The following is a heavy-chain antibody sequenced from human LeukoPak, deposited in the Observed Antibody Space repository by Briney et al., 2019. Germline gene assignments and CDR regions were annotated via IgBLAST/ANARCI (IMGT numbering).Heavy chain of an antibody. Sequence: GGSLRLSCAASGFTFSNFAMSWVRQAPGKGLEWVSIISGSTSTYYADSVKGRFTISRDNSKNTLYLQMNSLRAEDPAVYYCARGRGGSGYPFDYWGQGTLVTVSS. J-gene: IGHJ4*02. CDR2: ISGSTST. V-gene: IGHV3-23*01. CDR1: GFTFSNFA. CDR3: ARGRGGSGYPFDY. D-gene: IGHD3-22*01.